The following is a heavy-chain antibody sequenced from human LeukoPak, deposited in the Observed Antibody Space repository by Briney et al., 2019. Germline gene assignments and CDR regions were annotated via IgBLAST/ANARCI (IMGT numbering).Heavy chain of an antibody. CDR2: ISGSGGST. J-gene: IGHJ3*02. V-gene: IGHV3-23*01. Sequence: GGSLRLSCEASGLAFSTYVMTWVRQAPGKGLEWVSGISGSGGSTTYADSVKGRFTISRDNSKNTLYLQMNSLRVEDTGVYYCVKVAVSSGSYYGPLDIWGQGTTLSVSS. CDR1: GLAFSTYV. CDR3: VKVAVSSGSYYGPLDI. D-gene: IGHD1-26*01.